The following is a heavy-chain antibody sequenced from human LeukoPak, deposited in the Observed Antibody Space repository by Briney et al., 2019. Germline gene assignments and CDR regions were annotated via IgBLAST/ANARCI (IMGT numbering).Heavy chain of an antibody. CDR2: IYYNGNI. Sequence: SETLSLTCTVSGGSISSYYWTWIRQPPGKELEWIGYIYYNGNINYNPSLKSRVTISLDTSRNQFSLKLSSVTAADTAVYYCARDFVGAKYYGMDVWGQGTTVTVSS. D-gene: IGHD1-26*01. V-gene: IGHV4-59*01. CDR3: ARDFVGAKYYGMDV. CDR1: GGSISSYY. J-gene: IGHJ6*02.